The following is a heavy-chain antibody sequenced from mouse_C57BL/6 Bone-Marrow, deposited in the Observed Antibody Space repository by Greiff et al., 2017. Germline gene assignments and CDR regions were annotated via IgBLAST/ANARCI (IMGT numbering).Heavy chain of an antibody. J-gene: IGHJ2*01. CDR3: APFTTVVAGDY. Sequence: EVQLQESGAELVRPGASVKLSCTASGFNIKDDYMHWVKQRPEQGLEWIGWIDPENGDTEYASQFQGKATITADTSSNTAYLQLSSLTSEDTAVYYCAPFTTVVAGDYWGQGTTLTVSS. CDR1: GFNIKDDY. D-gene: IGHD1-1*01. V-gene: IGHV14-4*01. CDR2: IDPENGDT.